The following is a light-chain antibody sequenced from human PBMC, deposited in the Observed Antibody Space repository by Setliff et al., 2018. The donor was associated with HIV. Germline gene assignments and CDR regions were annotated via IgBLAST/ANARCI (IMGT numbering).Light chain of an antibody. V-gene: IGLV2-14*01. CDR1: SSDVGGYSY. Sequence: QSALTQPASVSGSPGQSITISCTGTSSDVGGYSYVSWYQQHPGKAPKLIIYEVRNRPSGVSNRFSGSKSGNTASLTISGLQAEDEADYYCISYATTNTLSFATGTKVTVL. CDR2: EVR. CDR3: ISYATTNTLS. J-gene: IGLJ1*01.